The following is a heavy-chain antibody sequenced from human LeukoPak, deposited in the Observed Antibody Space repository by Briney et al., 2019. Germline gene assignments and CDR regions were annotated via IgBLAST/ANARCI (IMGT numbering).Heavy chain of an antibody. CDR1: GSTFSHYY. Sequence: GGSLRLSCAASGSTFSHYYMSWIRQAPGKGLEWISYITNSGSMFYADSVKGRFTVSRDDAKNSLFLQMNSLRAEDTAVYYCARDRGLVATNADYYMDVWGKGTTVTVSS. CDR3: ARDRGLVATNADYYMDV. J-gene: IGHJ6*03. V-gene: IGHV3-11*01. D-gene: IGHD5-12*01. CDR2: ITNSGSM.